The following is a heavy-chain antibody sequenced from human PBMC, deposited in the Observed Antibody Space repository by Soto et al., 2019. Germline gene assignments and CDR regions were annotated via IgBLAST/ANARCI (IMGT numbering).Heavy chain of an antibody. CDR1: GGSISSGGYY. D-gene: IGHD6-13*01. V-gene: IGHV4-31*03. CDR3: ARWGLSSSWYYFDY. CDR2: IYYSGST. Sequence: PSETLSLTCTVSGGSISSGGYYWSWIRQHPGKGLEWIGYIYYSGSTYYNPSLKSRVTISVDTSKNQFSLKLSSVTAADTAVYYCARWGLSSSWYYFDYWGQGTMCTVSA. J-gene: IGHJ4*02.